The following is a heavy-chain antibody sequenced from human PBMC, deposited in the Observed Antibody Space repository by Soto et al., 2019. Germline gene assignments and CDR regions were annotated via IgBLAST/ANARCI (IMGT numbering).Heavy chain of an antibody. Sequence: GGSLRLSCSASGFTFSSYAMHWVRQAPGKGLEYVSGVRGNGDPPFYADSVKGRFTISRDNSRNTLYLQMSSLSADDTAVYYCVKSRGGNNFDFFDWGQGALVTVSS. CDR2: VRGNGDPP. V-gene: IGHV3-64D*06. J-gene: IGHJ4*02. CDR1: GFTFSSYA. CDR3: VKSRGGNNFDFFD. D-gene: IGHD5-12*01.